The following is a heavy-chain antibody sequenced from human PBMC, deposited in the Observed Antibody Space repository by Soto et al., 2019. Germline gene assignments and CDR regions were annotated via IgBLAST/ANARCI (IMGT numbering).Heavy chain of an antibody. CDR1: GGSLSGYY. D-gene: IGHD3-9*01. CDR3: ASYHFLDLWTGSRHYMDV. Sequence: SETLSLTCADYGGSLSGYYWSWVRQSPGKGLEWIGEINHSGTANYNPSLKTRVTISADASKHQFSLRLTSVTAADSAIYYCASYHFLDLWTGSRHYMDVWSRGSPVT. J-gene: IGHJ6*03. V-gene: IGHV4-34*01. CDR2: INHSGTA.